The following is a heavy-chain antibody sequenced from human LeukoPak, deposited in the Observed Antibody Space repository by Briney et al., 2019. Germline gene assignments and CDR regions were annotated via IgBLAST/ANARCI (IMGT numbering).Heavy chain of an antibody. D-gene: IGHD3-9*01. J-gene: IGHJ1*01. Sequence: SGPTLVKPTQTLTLTCTFSGFSLSTSGVAVGWIRQPPGKALEWLALIYWDDDKRYSPSLKSRLTITKDTSKNQVVLTMTNMDPVDTATYYCAHSPRDYGILTGLFSEYFQHWGQGTLVTVSS. CDR2: IYWDDDK. CDR1: GFSLSTSGVA. CDR3: AHSPRDYGILTGLFSEYFQH. V-gene: IGHV2-5*02.